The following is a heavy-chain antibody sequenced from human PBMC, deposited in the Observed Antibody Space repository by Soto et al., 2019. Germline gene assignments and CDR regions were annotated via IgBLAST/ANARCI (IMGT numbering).Heavy chain of an antibody. V-gene: IGHV1-69*15. CDR3: ASASQGGYALH. CDR2: IIPIFGTS. D-gene: IGHD5-12*01. Sequence: GXSVKVSCNASGGRFRNYAIDWVRQAPGQGLEWMGRIIPIFGTSDYARKFRDRVTITADESSTTVFMDLNSLTYDDTALYFCASASQGGYALHWAHGTLVTVSS. CDR1: GGRFRNYA. J-gene: IGHJ4*01.